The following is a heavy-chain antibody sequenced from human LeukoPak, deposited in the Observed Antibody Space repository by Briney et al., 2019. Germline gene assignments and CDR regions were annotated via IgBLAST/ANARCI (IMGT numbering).Heavy chain of an antibody. V-gene: IGHV3-30-3*01. CDR2: ISYYGSNK. Sequence: PGSSLRLSCAASGFPLSRYAMHGVREAPGRGLEGVAVISYYGSNKYYADSVKGRFTNSRDSSKNTLYLQMNSLRAEDTAVYYCASHYDTSGYHYFDFRGQGTLVTVSS. D-gene: IGHD3-22*01. J-gene: IGHJ4*02. CDR1: GFPLSRYA. CDR3: ASHYDTSGYHYFDF.